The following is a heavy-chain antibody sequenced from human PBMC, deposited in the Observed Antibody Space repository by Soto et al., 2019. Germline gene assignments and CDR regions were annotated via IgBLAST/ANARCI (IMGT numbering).Heavy chain of an antibody. V-gene: IGHV1-69*08. CDR3: AREDRDRETGLVPAAIDGMDV. J-gene: IGHJ6*02. D-gene: IGHD2-2*01. Sequence: QVQLVQSGAEVKKPGSSVKVSCKASGGTFSRYSITWVRQAPGHGLEWIGRIIPIFGIASYAQKFQGRVTITADESTSTAYMELRSLRSDVTAVYYCAREDRDRETGLVPAAIDGMDVWGQGTTVTVSS. CDR2: IIPIFGIA. CDR1: GGTFSRYS.